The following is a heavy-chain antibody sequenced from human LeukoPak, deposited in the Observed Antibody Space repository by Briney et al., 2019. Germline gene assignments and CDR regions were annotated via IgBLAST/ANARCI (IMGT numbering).Heavy chain of an antibody. V-gene: IGHV3-7*01. CDR3: ATDPSGPSDSSGWYYFDN. CDR1: GFIVSNYC. CDR2: IKQGTSET. Sequence: GGSLRLSCAASGFIVSNYCMGWVRQAPGKGLEWVAYIKQGTSETYYVDSVRGRFSISRDNAKNSLFLQMNSLRAEDTAVYYCATDPSGPSDSSGWYYFDNCGQGTLVTVSS. D-gene: IGHD6-19*01. J-gene: IGHJ4*02.